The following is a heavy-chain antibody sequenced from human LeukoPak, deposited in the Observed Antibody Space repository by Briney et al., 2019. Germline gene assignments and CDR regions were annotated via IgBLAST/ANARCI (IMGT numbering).Heavy chain of an antibody. CDR1: GVSISSSSYY. CDR2: IYYSGST. J-gene: IGHJ3*02. D-gene: IGHD5-18*01. CDR3: AISSTAMVTLNAFDI. V-gene: IGHV4-39*01. Sequence: SETLSLTCTVSGVSISSSSYYWGWIRQPRGKGLEWIGSIYYSGSTYYNPSLKSRVTISVDTSKNQFSLKLSSVTAADTAVYYCAISSTAMVTLNAFDIWGQGTMVTVSS.